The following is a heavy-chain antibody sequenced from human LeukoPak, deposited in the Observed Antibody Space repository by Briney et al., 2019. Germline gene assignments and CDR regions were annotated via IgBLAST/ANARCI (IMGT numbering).Heavy chain of an antibody. J-gene: IGHJ4*02. V-gene: IGHV3-23*01. CDR2: ISGSGGST. D-gene: IGHD6-19*01. CDR3: AKDLDARIAVAGIDY. CDR1: GFIFSSYA. Sequence: GGSLRLSCAASGFIFSSYAMSWVRQAPGKGLEWVSAISGSGGSTYYADSVKGRFTISRDNSKNTLYLQMNSLRAEDTAVYYCAKDLDARIAVAGIDYWGQGTLVTVSS.